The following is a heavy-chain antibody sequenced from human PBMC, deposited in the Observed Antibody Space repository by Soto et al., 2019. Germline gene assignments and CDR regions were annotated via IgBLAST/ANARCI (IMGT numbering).Heavy chain of an antibody. V-gene: IGHV3-21*01. Sequence: EVQLVESGGGLVKPGGSLRLSCAASGFTFSSYSMNWVRQAPGKGLEWVSSISSSSSYIYYADSVKGRFTISRDNAKNSLYLQMNSLRAEDTAVYYCARDPGSWAYCSSSAGRDYWGQGTLVTVSS. J-gene: IGHJ4*02. CDR2: ISSSSSYI. CDR1: GFTFSSYS. D-gene: IGHD6-6*01. CDR3: ARDPGSWAYCSSSAGRDY.